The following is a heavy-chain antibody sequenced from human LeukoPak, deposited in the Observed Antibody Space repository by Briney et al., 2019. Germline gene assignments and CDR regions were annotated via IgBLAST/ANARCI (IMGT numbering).Heavy chain of an antibody. CDR1: GFTFSDYY. J-gene: IGHJ4*02. Sequence: GGSLRLSCAASGFTFSDYYMSWIRQAPGKGLEWVSYISSSGSTIYYADSVKGRFTISRDNAKNSLYLQMNSLRAEDTAVYYCASGRCSSTSCQRDNDYWGQGTLVTVSS. D-gene: IGHD2-2*01. CDR2: ISSSGSTI. CDR3: ASGRCSSTSCQRDNDY. V-gene: IGHV3-11*04.